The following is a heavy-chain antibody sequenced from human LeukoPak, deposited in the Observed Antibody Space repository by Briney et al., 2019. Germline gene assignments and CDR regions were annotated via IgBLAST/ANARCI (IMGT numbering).Heavy chain of an antibody. CDR2: ISSSGVTT. Sequence: GPSLMLSCGSSGLTVSSYGMSWVRPAPGKGLQWVSGISSSGVTTYYADSVKGRFTISRDNSKNTLYLHMSSLRAGDTAVYYCAKDRSPFSHYYIYSRMDVWGEGTTVTVSS. J-gene: IGHJ6*04. CDR1: GLTVSSYG. V-gene: IGHV3-23*01. CDR3: AKDRSPFSHYYIYSRMDV.